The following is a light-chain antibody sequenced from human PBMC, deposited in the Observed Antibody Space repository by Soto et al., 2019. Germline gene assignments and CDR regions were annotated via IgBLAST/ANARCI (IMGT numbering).Light chain of an antibody. Sequence: ELVITQSPSTLSVSPRQRPTLPCKAGQTIRSTLAWYQQKPGQAPSLLVYGASTRATGIPARFSGSGSVTEFTRTLRSLQSQQFAGYYCQQYNNWPPRWTFGQGTKVDIK. V-gene: IGKV3-15*01. J-gene: IGKJ1*01. CDR1: QTIRST. CDR3: QQYNNWPPRWT. CDR2: GAS.